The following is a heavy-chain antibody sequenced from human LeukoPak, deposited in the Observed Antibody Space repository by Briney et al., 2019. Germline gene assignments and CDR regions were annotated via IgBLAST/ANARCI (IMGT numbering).Heavy chain of an antibody. CDR3: AKDQWAIHYYDSSGCDY. V-gene: IGHV3-23*01. CDR1: GFTFSSHA. Sequence: GGSLRLSCAASGFTFSSHAMSWVRRAPGKGLEWVSGLIENGATTYYADSVKGRFTISRDNSKNTLYLQMNSLRAEDTAVYYCAKDQWAIHYYDSSGCDYWGQGTLVTVSS. J-gene: IGHJ4*02. D-gene: IGHD3-22*01. CDR2: LIENGATT.